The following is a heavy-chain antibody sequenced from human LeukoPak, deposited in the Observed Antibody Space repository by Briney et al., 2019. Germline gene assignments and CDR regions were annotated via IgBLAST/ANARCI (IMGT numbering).Heavy chain of an antibody. J-gene: IGHJ4*02. V-gene: IGHV1-2*02. CDR2: INPNSGGT. CDR1: GYTFTGYY. CDR3: ASSRFGIAAAAPKGGVDY. D-gene: IGHD6-13*01. Sequence: ASVTVSCKASGYTFTGYYMHWVRQAPGQGLEWMGWINPNSGGTNYAQKFQGRVTMTRDTSISTAYMELSRLRSDDTAVYYWASSRFGIAAAAPKGGVDYWGQGTLVTVSS.